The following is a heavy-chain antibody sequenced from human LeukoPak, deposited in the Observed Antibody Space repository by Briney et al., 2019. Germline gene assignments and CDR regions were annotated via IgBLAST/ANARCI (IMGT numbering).Heavy chain of an antibody. D-gene: IGHD2-15*01. Sequence: PGGSLRLSCAASGFTFRNYNMNGVREAPGKGLEGVSSIRDNSNHIYYADSVKGRFTISRDNPKNSLYVQMRSLRGEDTAVYYCAGDYSVRLLDYWGQGTLVTVSS. CDR3: AGDYSVRLLDY. J-gene: IGHJ4*02. V-gene: IGHV3-21*01. CDR1: GFTFRNYN. CDR2: IRDNSNHI.